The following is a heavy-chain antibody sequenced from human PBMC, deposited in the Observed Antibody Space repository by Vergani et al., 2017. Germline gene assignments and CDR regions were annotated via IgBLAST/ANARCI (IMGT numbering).Heavy chain of an antibody. CDR2: INSDGSRP. J-gene: IGHJ2*01. CDR3: ARENIWNYVWYFDR. D-gene: IGHD1-7*01. V-gene: IGHV3-74*01. CDR1: GFTFSSYW. Sequence: EVQLVESGGGLVQPGGSLRLSCAASGFTFSSYWMHWVRQAPGKGLDWVSRINSDGSRPSYADSVKGRFTISRDNAKNTLYLQMNSLRVEDTAVYYCARENIWNYVWYFDRWGRGTLVTVAS.